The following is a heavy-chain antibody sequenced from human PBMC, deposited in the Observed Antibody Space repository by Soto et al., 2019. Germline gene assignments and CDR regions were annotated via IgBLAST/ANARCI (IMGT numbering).Heavy chain of an antibody. CDR1: GGSISSYY. J-gene: IGHJ4*02. CDR2: IYYSGST. D-gene: IGHD2-15*01. Sequence: QVQLQESGPGLVKPSETLSLTCTVSGGSISSYYWSWIRQPPGKGLEWIGYIYYSGSTNYTPSLKSRVTISVDTSKNQFSLKLSSVTAADTAVYYCARASFRGGKLILDYWGQGTLVTVSS. CDR3: ARASFRGGKLILDY. V-gene: IGHV4-59*01.